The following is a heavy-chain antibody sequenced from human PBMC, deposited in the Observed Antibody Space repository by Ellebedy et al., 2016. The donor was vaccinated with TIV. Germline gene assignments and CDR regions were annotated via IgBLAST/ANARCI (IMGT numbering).Heavy chain of an antibody. Sequence: GGSLRLSCAASGFTFSNYAMSWVRQAPGKGLEWVSAISGSGGKTYYADSVKGRFTISRDNARNSLYLQIDSLTADDTAVYYCTRERLAIAAAFDYWGQGTLVTVSS. CDR3: TRERLAIAAAFDY. J-gene: IGHJ4*02. CDR2: ISGSGGKT. CDR1: GFTFSNYA. V-gene: IGHV3-23*01. D-gene: IGHD6-13*01.